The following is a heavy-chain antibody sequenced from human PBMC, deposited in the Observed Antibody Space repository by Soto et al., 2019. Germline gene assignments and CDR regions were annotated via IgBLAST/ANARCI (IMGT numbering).Heavy chain of an antibody. V-gene: IGHV3-30*18. CDR2: ISYDGSNK. CDR1: GFTFSSYV. D-gene: IGHD2-2*01. Sequence: QVHLVESGGGVVQPGRSLRLSCAASGFTFSSYVMHWVRHAPGKGLEWVAVISYDGSNKYYADSVKGRFTISRANSKHTLYLQMSSLRVEDTAVYSCAKDPEGYCSSIRSYTNHGPDVWGEATTVTVSS. J-gene: IGHJ6*04. CDR3: AKDPEGYCSSIRSYTNHGPDV.